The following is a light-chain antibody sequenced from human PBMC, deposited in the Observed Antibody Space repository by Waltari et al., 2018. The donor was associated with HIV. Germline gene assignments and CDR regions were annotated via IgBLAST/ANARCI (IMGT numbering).Light chain of an antibody. CDR3: TTWDSSVTAWV. V-gene: IGLV1-47*02. CDR1: SSNTGSDL. J-gene: IGLJ3*02. CDR2: SND. Sequence: QSVLTQPPSASGTPGQRVTIPCSGSSSNTGSDLVYWYQQLPGTAPKLLIYSNDQRPSGVPDRFSGSKSGTSASLAISGLRSEDEADYYCTTWDSSVTAWVFGGGTKLTVL.